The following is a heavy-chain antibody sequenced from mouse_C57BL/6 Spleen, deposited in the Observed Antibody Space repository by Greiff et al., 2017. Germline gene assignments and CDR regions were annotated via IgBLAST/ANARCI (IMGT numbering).Heavy chain of an antibody. CDR3: AREGVYYGSGFDY. CDR2: ISYDGSN. V-gene: IGHV3-6*01. Sequence: VQLQQSGPGLVKPSQSLSLTCSVTGYSITSGYYWNWIRQFPGNKLEWMGYISYDGSNNYNPSLKNRISITRDTSKNQFFLKLNSVTTEDTATYYCAREGVYYGSGFDYWGQGTTLTVSS. D-gene: IGHD1-1*01. CDR1: GYSITSGYY. J-gene: IGHJ2*01.